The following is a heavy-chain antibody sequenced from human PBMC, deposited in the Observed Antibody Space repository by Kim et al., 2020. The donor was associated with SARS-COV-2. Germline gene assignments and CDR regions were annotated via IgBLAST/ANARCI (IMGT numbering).Heavy chain of an antibody. CDR3: AREKTATYYYGSGSYRHFDY. D-gene: IGHD3-10*01. CDR2: IYYSGST. J-gene: IGHJ4*02. Sequence: SETLSLTCTVSGGSISSYYWSWIRQPPGKGLEWIGYIYYSGSTNYNPFLKSRVTISVDTSKNQFSLKLSSVTAADTAVYYCAREKTATYYYGSGSYRHFDYWGQGTLVTVSS. CDR1: GGSISSYY. V-gene: IGHV4-59*13.